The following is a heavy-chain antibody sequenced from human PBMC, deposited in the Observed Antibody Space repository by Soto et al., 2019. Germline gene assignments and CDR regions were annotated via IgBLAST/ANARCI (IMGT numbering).Heavy chain of an antibody. CDR2: IRAYNGNR. Sequence: QVQLVQSGAEVKKPGASVKVSCKASGYTFTSYGISWVRQAPGQGLEWMGWIRAYNGNRKDAQKLQGRVTMTTDTSTRTAYMELRSLRSADTAVYYCARDAPPEASWGQGTLVTVSS. V-gene: IGHV1-18*01. CDR1: GYTFTSYG. J-gene: IGHJ5*02. CDR3: ARDAPPEAS.